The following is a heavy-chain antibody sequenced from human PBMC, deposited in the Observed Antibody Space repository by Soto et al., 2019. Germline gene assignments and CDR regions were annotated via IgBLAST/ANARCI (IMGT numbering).Heavy chain of an antibody. V-gene: IGHV3-23*01. J-gene: IGHJ6*02. CDR3: AKDWLTYSSSSLYYYYGMDV. CDR2: ISGSGGST. CDR1: GFTFSSYA. Sequence: GGSLRLSCAASGFTFSSYAMSWVRQAPGKGLEWVSAISGSGGSTYYADSVKGRFTISRDNSKNTLYLQMNSLRAEDTAVYYCAKDWLTYSSSSLYYYYGMDVWGQGTTVTVSS. D-gene: IGHD6-13*01.